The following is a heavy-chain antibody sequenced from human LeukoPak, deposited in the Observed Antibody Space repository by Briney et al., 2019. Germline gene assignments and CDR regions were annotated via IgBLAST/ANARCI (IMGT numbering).Heavy chain of an antibody. V-gene: IGHV3-53*01. J-gene: IGHJ5*02. CDR1: GFTVSSNS. D-gene: IGHD3-9*01. Sequence: PGGSLRLSCTVSGFTVSSNSMSWVRQAPGKGLEWVSFIYSGSTHYSDSVKGRFTISRDNSKNTLYLQMNSLRAEDTAVYYCARGGDFDRARWFDPWGQGILVTVSS. CDR3: ARGGDFDRARWFDP. CDR2: IYSGST.